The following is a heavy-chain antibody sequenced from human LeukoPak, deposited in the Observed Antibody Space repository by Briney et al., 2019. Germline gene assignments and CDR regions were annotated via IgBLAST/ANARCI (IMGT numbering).Heavy chain of an antibody. CDR1: GFTFSSYS. V-gene: IGHV3-21*04. D-gene: IGHD6-19*01. Sequence: GGSLRLSCAASGFTFSSYSMNWVRQAPGKGLEWVSSITSSSSYIYYADSVKGRFTISRDNAKNSLYLQMNSLRAEDTAVYYCAKDMAVAGAFDYWGQGTLVTVSS. J-gene: IGHJ4*02. CDR2: ITSSSSYI. CDR3: AKDMAVAGAFDY.